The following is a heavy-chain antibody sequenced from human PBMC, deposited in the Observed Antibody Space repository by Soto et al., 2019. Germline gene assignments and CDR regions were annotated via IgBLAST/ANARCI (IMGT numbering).Heavy chain of an antibody. Sequence: EVQLLESGGGLVQPGGSLRLSCAASGFSFGGYAMNLVRQAPGKGLEWVSGISGSGATTYYADSVKGRITISRDNSKNTLFLQMNSLRTEDTAVYYCAKAKRGYSSSSFECWGQGTLVTVSS. D-gene: IGHD6-13*01. V-gene: IGHV3-23*01. J-gene: IGHJ4*03. CDR3: AKAKRGYSSSSFEC. CDR2: ISGSGATT. CDR1: GFSFGGYA.